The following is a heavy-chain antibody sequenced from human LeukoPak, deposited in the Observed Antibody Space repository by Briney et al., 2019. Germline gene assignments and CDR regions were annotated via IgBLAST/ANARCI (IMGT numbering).Heavy chain of an antibody. V-gene: IGHV3-33*01. Sequence: GRSLRLSCAASGFTFSSYGVHWVRQAPGKGLGRVAVIWYDGSNKYYADSVKGRFTISRDNSKNTLYLQMNSLRAEDTAVYYCARDCSSTSCWQFDYWGQGTRVTVSS. J-gene: IGHJ4*02. D-gene: IGHD2-2*01. CDR3: ARDCSSTSCWQFDY. CDR2: IWYDGSNK. CDR1: GFTFSSYG.